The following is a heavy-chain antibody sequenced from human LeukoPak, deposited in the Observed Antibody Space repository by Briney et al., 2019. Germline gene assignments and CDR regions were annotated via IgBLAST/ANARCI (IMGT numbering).Heavy chain of an antibody. CDR1: GYTFTCYY. V-gene: IGHV1-2*02. J-gene: IGHJ4*02. D-gene: IGHD3-10*01. CDR2: INPNSGGT. CDR3: AYGSGSYYQPPFDY. Sequence: ASVKVSCKASGYTFTCYYMHWVRQAPGQGLEWKGWINPNSGGTNYAQKFQGRVTMTRDTSISTAYMELSRLRSDDTAVYYCAYGSGSYYQPPFDYWGQGTLVTVSS.